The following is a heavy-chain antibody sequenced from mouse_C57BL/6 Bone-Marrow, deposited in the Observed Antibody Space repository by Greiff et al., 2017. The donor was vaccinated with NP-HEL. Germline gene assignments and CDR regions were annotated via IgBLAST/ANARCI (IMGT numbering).Heavy chain of an antibody. V-gene: IGHV1-69*01. J-gene: IGHJ4*01. CDR1: GYTFTSYW. Sequence: QVQLQQPGAELVMPGASVKLSCKASGYTFTSYWMHWVKQRPGQGLEWIGELDPSDSYTNYNQKFKGKSTLTVDKSSSTAYMQLSSLTSEDSAVYYCAIIYDGKMDYWGQGTSVTVSS. CDR3: AIIYDGKMDY. D-gene: IGHD2-1*01. CDR2: LDPSDSYT.